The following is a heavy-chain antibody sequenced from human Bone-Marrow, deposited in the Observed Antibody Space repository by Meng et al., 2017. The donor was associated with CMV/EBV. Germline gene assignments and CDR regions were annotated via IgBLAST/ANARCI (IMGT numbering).Heavy chain of an antibody. CDR1: GFTFSNYY. J-gene: IGHJ6*02. D-gene: IGHD3-3*01. CDR2: IKQDGSEK. Sequence: GESLKISCVGSGFTFSNYYMTWVRQAPGKGLEWVANIKQDGSEKYYVDSVKGRFTISRDNAKSSLFLQMNSLRADDTAVYYCARRALTIAIFGVVPIPDYYYHYGLDVWGQGTTVTVSS. V-gene: IGHV3-7*01. CDR3: ARRALTIAIFGVVPIPDYYYHYGLDV.